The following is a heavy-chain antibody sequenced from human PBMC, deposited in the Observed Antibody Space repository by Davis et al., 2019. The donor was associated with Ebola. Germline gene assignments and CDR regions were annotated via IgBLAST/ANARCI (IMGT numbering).Heavy chain of an antibody. D-gene: IGHD1-20*01. V-gene: IGHV5-51*01. CDR3: ATLRRTITGMDDGFDI. Sequence: GESLKISCQDSGNSFSSHWIGWVRQMPGKGLEWIGIIDTGECDTRYRPSFRGQVTISADKSFKTAFLQWSSLKASDTARYYCATLRRTITGMDDGFDIWGQGTMVTVSP. J-gene: IGHJ3*02. CDR1: GNSFSSHW. CDR2: IDTGECDT.